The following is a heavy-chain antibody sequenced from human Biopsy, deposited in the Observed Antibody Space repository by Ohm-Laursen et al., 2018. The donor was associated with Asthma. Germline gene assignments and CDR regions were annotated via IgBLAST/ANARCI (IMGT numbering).Heavy chain of an antibody. J-gene: IGHJ6*02. CDR1: SGSGGYMRSGNYY. CDR2: IYYSGTT. Sequence: SETLSLTCSLSSGSGGYMRSGNYYWGWIRQPPGKGLEWNGSIYYSGTTYYNPSLESRVTVSADTSKNQFSLKLTSVTAADTAVYYCVRESSSWHHGPFHYYYGLDVWGQGTTATVSS. D-gene: IGHD6-13*01. V-gene: IGHV4-39*01. CDR3: VRESSSWHHGPFHYYYGLDV.